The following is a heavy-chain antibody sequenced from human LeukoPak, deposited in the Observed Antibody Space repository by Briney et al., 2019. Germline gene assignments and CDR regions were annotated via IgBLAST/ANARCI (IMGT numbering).Heavy chain of an antibody. CDR1: GFTFSGYG. CDR2: ISFDGSKT. V-gene: IGHV3-30*18. Sequence: SLRLSCAGSGFTFSGYGLHWVRQAPGKGLEWVAVISFDGSKTQYADSVKGRFTISRDTFRSTLSLQMHSLRPEDTAVYYCAEDHVDSSSWSQYFDLWGRGTPVTVSS. J-gene: IGHJ2*01. D-gene: IGHD6-13*01. CDR3: AEDHVDSSSWSQYFDL.